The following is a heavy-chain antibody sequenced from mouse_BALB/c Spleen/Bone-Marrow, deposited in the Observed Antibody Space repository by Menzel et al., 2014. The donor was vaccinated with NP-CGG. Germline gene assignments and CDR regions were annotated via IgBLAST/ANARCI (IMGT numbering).Heavy chain of an antibody. CDR3: TIVAY. CDR2: IDPETGGT. V-gene: IGHV1-15*01. Sequence: VHLVESGAELVRPGTSVTLSCKASGYTFTDYKMHWVKQTPVHGLEWIGLIDPETGGTAYNQRFKGKAIMTADKSSSTGYMDLRSLTSEDSAVYYCTIVAYWGQGTLVTVSA. J-gene: IGHJ3*01. CDR1: GYTFTDYK.